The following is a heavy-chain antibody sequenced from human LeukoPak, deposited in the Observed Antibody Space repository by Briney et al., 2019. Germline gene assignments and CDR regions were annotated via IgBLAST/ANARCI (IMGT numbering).Heavy chain of an antibody. V-gene: IGHV5-51*01. Sequence: GESLKISCKGSGYSFTSYWIGWVRQTPGQGLEWMMIIYPVVSDTRYSPSFQGQVTISADKSISTAYLQWSSLKASDTAMYYCARTHPKGSYSTTEGAFFDYWGQGTLVTVSS. CDR3: ARTHPKGSYSTTEGAFFDY. D-gene: IGHD6-13*01. CDR2: IYPVVSDT. CDR1: GYSFTSYW. J-gene: IGHJ4*02.